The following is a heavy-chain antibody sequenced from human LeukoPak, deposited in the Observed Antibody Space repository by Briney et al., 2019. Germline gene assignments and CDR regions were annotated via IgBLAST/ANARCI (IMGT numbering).Heavy chain of an antibody. CDR1: GGSISSSNW. D-gene: IGHD6-13*01. J-gene: IGHJ4*02. CDR2: IYHSGST. V-gene: IGHV4-4*02. CDR3: ARGIGYSSSPR. Sequence: SETLSLTCAVSGGSISSSNWWSWVRPPPGKGLEWIGEIYHSGSTNYNPSLKSRVTISVDTSKNQFSLKLSSVTAADTAVYYCARGIGYSSSPRWGQGTLVTVSS.